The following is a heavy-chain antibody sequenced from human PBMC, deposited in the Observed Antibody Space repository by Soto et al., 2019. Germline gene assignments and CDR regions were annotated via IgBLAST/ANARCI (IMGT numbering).Heavy chain of an antibody. CDR1: GLTFSSNS. CDR2: ISGSGTTR. CDR3: ASRSCESGDNIFAY. Sequence: EVQLVESGGGLVQPGGSLRLSCAASGLTFSSNSMNWVRQAPGKGLEWVSYISGSGTTRFYADSVKGRFTISRDNAKNSLYLQMSSLRAEDTAVYYCASRSCESGDNIFAYWGQGTLVTVSS. J-gene: IGHJ4*02. D-gene: IGHD4-17*01. V-gene: IGHV3-48*01.